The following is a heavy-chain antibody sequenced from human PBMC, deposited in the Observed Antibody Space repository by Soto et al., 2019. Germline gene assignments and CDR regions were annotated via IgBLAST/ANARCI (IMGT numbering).Heavy chain of an antibody. CDR2: IDTDGGGT. CDR1: GFTFRSYA. CDR3: ATVFDV. D-gene: IGHD4-17*01. J-gene: IGHJ4*02. V-gene: IGHV3-74*01. Sequence: PGGSLRLSCAASGFTFRSYAMSWVRQAPGKGLEWVSRIDTDGGGTSYADSVKGRFTISTDNAENTVYLQMNGLRVEDTAVYYCATVFDVWGQGTLVTVSS.